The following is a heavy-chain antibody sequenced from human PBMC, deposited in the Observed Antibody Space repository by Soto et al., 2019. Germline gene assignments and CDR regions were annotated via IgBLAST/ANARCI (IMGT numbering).Heavy chain of an antibody. D-gene: IGHD2-2*01. Sequence: QVQLVESGGGVVQPGRSLRLSCAASGFTFSSYGMHWVRQAPGKGLEWVAVISYDGSNKYYADSVKGRFTISRDNSKNTLYLQMNSLRAEDTAVYYCAKDMGYCISTSGYSYYYYGMDVWGQGTTVTVSS. CDR3: AKDMGYCISTSGYSYYYYGMDV. V-gene: IGHV3-30*18. CDR2: ISYDGSNK. CDR1: GFTFSSYG. J-gene: IGHJ6*02.